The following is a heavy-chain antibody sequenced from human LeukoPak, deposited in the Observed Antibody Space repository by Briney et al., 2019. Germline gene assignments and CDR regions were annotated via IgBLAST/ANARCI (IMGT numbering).Heavy chain of an antibody. CDR1: GYTFTGYY. V-gene: IGHV1-2*02. Sequence: ASLKVSCKASGYTFTGYYMHWVRQAPGQGLEWMGWINPNSGGTNYAQKFQGRVTMTRDTSISTAYMELSRLRSDDTAVYYCARTKRYSYGYNYWGQGTLVTVSS. D-gene: IGHD5-18*01. CDR2: INPNSGGT. CDR3: ARTKRYSYGYNY. J-gene: IGHJ4*02.